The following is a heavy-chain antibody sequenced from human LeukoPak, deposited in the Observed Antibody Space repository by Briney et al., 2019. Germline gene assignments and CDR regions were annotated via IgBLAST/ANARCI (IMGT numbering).Heavy chain of an antibody. J-gene: IGHJ4*02. D-gene: IGHD3-22*01. Sequence: GASVKVSCKASGYTFTSYDINWVRQATGQGLEWMGGIIPIFGTANYAQKFQGRVTITADESTSTAYMELSSLRSEDTAVYYCARDHRPYYYDSSGYYGVDYWGQGTLVTVSS. CDR2: IIPIFGTA. CDR3: ARDHRPYYYDSSGYYGVDY. CDR1: GYTFTSYD. V-gene: IGHV1-69*13.